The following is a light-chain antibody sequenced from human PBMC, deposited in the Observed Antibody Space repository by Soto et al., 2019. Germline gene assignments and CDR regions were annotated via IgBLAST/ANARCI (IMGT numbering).Light chain of an antibody. J-gene: IGKJ1*01. CDR1: QNIYNW. V-gene: IGKV1-5*01. CDR2: DDF. Sequence: DIQMTQSPSTLSASVGDRVTITCRASQNIYNWLAWYQQKLGKDPKLLIYDDFNLESGVPSRFSGSGSGTEFTLTIRSLQPDDFATYYCQQYHRYWTFGQGTKVDIK. CDR3: QQYHRYWT.